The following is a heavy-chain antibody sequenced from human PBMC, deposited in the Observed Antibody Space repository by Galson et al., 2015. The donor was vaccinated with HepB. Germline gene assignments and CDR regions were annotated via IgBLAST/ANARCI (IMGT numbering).Heavy chain of an antibody. J-gene: IGHJ4*02. D-gene: IGHD2-15*01. CDR3: ASGTCGGGSCYEGY. Sequence: SVKVSCKASGGTFTTYAFSWVRQAPGQGLEWVGGIIPLFGTPNHAQRFQGRLTITADESTSTAYMELSSLRSDDTAVYYCASGTCGGGSCYEGYWGQGTLVTVSS. CDR2: IIPLFGTP. V-gene: IGHV1-69*13. CDR1: GGTFTTYA.